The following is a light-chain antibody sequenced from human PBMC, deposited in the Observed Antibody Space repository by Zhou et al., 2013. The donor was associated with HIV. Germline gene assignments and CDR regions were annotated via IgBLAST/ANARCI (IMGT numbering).Light chain of an antibody. CDR2: EAS. Sequence: DIQLTQSPSTLSASVGDRVTITCRANQTIGRWLAWYQQKSGEAPKLLIFEASTLESGVSSRFSGRGSGTAFSLTIGGLQPDDFATYYCQHYSTYPYTFGQGTDLAIK. CDR3: QHYSTYPYT. J-gene: IGKJ2*01. V-gene: IGKV1-5*03. CDR1: QTIGRW.